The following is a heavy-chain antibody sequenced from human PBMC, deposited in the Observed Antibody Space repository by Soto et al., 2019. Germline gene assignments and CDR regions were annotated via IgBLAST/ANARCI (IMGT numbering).Heavy chain of an antibody. V-gene: IGHV3-33*01. CDR3: ERVSGSGYFDY. CDR2: IWYDGSNK. CDR1: GFTFSSYG. D-gene: IGHD3-10*01. Sequence: GGSLRLSCAASGFTFSSYGMHWVRQAPGKGLEWVAVIWYDGSNKYYADSVKGRFTISRDNSKNTLYLQMNSLRAEDTAVYYCERVSGSGYFDYWGQGTLVTVSS. J-gene: IGHJ4*02.